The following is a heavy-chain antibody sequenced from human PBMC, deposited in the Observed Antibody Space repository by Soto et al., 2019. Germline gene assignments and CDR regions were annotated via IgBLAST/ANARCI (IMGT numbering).Heavy chain of an antibody. CDR1: GGSISSGGYY. V-gene: IGHV4-31*03. J-gene: IGHJ3*02. Sequence: QVQLQESGPGLVKPSQTLSLTCTVSGGSISSGGYYWSWIRQHPGKGLEWIGYIYSSGSTYYNPSMQSRVTIAVATSKNHSSMKLSSVTAADTAVYYCARGGIVVEVAARDAFDIWGQGTMVTVSS. D-gene: IGHD2-15*01. CDR2: IYSSGST. CDR3: ARGGIVVEVAARDAFDI.